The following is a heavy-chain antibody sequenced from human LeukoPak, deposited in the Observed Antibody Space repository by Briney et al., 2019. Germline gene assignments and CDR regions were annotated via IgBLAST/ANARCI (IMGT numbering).Heavy chain of an antibody. CDR1: GGFNTHYY. CDR3: ARDDGSGSYRY. CDR2: IYHSGST. J-gene: IGHJ4*02. Sequence: SETLSLTCSVSGGFNTHYYWSWIRQPPGKGLEWIGYIYHSGSTNYNPSLKSRVTISVDRSKNQFSLKLSSVTAADTAVYYCARDDGSGSYRYWGQGTLVTVSS. D-gene: IGHD3-10*01. V-gene: IGHV4-59*12.